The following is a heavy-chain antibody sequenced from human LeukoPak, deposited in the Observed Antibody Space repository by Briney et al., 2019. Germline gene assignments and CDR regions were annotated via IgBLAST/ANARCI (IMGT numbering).Heavy chain of an antibody. Sequence: PSETLSLTCTVSGGSISSYYWSWIRQPPGQGLEWIGYISTSGSTNYNPSLKSRVTISVDTSNNQFSLRLTSVTAADTAVYYCATGQDGSGWYLFAYWGQGALVTVSS. D-gene: IGHD6-19*01. CDR3: ATGQDGSGWYLFAY. CDR2: ISTSGST. J-gene: IGHJ4*02. V-gene: IGHV4-4*09. CDR1: GGSISSYY.